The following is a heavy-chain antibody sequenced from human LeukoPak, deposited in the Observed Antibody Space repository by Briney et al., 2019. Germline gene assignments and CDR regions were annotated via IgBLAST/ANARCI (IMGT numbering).Heavy chain of an antibody. CDR1: GFSVSTNY. CDR2: IYSSGST. V-gene: IGHV3-53*01. D-gene: IGHD3-22*01. J-gene: IGHJ4*02. CDR3: ARRQEDSPLGY. Sequence: GGSLRLSCAASGFSVSTNYMSWVRQAPGKGLEWVSVIYSSGSTDYADSVKGRFTISRDTSENTVYLQMNSLRADDTAVYYCARRQEDSPLGYWGQGTLVTVSS.